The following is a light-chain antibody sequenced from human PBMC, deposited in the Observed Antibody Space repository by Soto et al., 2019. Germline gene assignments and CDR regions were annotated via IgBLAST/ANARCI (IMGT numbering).Light chain of an antibody. V-gene: IGKV3D-15*01. CDR2: GAS. CDR1: QSVSNN. CDR3: QQYNNWPAIT. J-gene: IGKJ5*01. Sequence: EIFLTQSPGTLCLTRWETATLSWGTSQSVSNNLAWYQQKPGQGPRLFIYGASTRVTGIPARFSGSGSGTEFTLTIGRLQSEDSAVYYCQQYNNWPAITFGQGTRLEIK.